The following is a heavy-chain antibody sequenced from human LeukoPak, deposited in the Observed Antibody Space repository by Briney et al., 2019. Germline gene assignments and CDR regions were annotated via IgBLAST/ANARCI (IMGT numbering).Heavy chain of an antibody. Sequence: GGSLRLSCAASGFTFSSYSMNWVRQAPGKGLEWVSYISSSGSTIYYADSVKGRFTISRDNAKNSLYLQMNSLRAEDTAVYYCARDQGDRWYYFDYWGQGTLVTVSS. CDR2: ISSSGSTI. CDR1: GFTFSSYS. J-gene: IGHJ4*02. V-gene: IGHV3-48*04. CDR3: ARDQGDRWYYFDY. D-gene: IGHD3-16*01.